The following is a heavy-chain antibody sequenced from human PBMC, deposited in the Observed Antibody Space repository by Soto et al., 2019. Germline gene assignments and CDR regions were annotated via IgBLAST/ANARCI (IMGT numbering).Heavy chain of an antibody. CDR1: GGTFSSYA. CDR3: GGVVTAIDYYYGMDV. J-gene: IGHJ6*02. V-gene: IGHV1-69*06. CDR2: IIPIFGTA. D-gene: IGHD2-21*02. Sequence: ASVKVSCKASGGTFSSYAISWVRQAPGQGLEWMGGIIPIFGTANYAQKFQGRVTITADKSTSTAYMELSSLRSEDTAVHYCGGVVTAIDYYYGMDVWGQGTTVTVSS.